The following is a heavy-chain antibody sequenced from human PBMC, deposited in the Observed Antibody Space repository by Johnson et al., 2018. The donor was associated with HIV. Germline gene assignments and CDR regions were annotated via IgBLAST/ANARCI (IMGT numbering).Heavy chain of an antibody. D-gene: IGHD2/OR15-2a*01. J-gene: IGHJ3*02. V-gene: IGHV3-33*08. CDR2: ISFDGNLK. Sequence: QVQLVESGGGVVQPGRSLRLSCVASGLSFSNFGIHWVRQAPGKGPEWVAVISFDGNLKQYADSVKGRFTISSDNSKNTLYLQMNSLRAGDTAVYYCARESTLGAFDIWGQGTMVTVSS. CDR1: GLSFSNFG. CDR3: ARESTLGAFDI.